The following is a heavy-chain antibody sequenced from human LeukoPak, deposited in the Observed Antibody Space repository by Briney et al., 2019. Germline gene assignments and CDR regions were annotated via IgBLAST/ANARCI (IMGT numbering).Heavy chain of an antibody. J-gene: IGHJ4*02. Sequence: PSETLSLTCAVSGYSISSGYYWGWIRQPPGKGLEWIGSIYHSGSTYYNPSLKSRVTISVDTSKNQFSLKLSSVTAADTAVYYCARYISTLPLFQPVLPYDFWSGYYFDYWGQGTLVTVSS. CDR3: ARYISTLPLFQPVLPYDFWSGYYFDY. CDR1: GYSISSGYY. D-gene: IGHD3-3*01. V-gene: IGHV4-38-2*01. CDR2: IYHSGST.